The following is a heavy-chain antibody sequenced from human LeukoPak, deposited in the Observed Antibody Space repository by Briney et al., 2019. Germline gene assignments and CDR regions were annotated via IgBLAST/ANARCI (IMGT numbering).Heavy chain of an antibody. CDR2: ISWNSDSI. CDR3: ATYITTRLDY. D-gene: IGHD6-6*01. CDR1: GFTFDDYA. V-gene: IGHV3-9*01. J-gene: IGHJ4*02. Sequence: GGSLRLSCAASGFTFDDYAMHWVRQAPGKGLEWVSGISWNSDSIGYADSVKGRFTLSRDNARNSLNLQMNSLRAEDTAVYYCATYITTRLDYWGQGTLVTVSS.